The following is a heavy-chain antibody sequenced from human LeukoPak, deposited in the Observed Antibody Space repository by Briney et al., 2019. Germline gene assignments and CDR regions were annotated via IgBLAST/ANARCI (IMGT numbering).Heavy chain of an antibody. CDR2: ISYDGSNK. CDR1: GFTFSSYA. CDR3: AKDMGSGWAFFDY. V-gene: IGHV3-30-3*01. Sequence: GGSLRLSCAASGFTFSSYAMHWVRQAPGKGLEWVAVISYDGSNKYYADSVKGRFTISRDNSKNTLYVQMNSLRAEDTALYYCAKDMGSGWAFFDYWGQGTLVTVSS. D-gene: IGHD6-19*01. J-gene: IGHJ4*02.